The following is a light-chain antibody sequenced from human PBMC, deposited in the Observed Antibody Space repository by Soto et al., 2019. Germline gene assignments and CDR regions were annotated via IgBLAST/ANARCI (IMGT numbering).Light chain of an antibody. Sequence: QSVLTQPPSVSGAPGQKVTISCTGSSSNIGAHYDVHWYQQFPGTAPKLLMYGDTNRPSGVPDRFSGSKSGTSASLAITGLQAEDGADYYCQSYDSSLGGSVFGGGPNPTAL. CDR2: GDT. J-gene: IGLJ2*01. V-gene: IGLV1-40*01. CDR1: SSNIGAHYD. CDR3: QSYDSSLGGSV.